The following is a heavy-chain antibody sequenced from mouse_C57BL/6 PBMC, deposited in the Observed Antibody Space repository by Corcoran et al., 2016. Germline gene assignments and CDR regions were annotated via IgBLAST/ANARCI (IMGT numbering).Heavy chain of an antibody. J-gene: IGHJ4*01. CDR2: IYPGDGDT. CDR1: GYAFSSYW. Sequence: QVQLQQSGAELVKPGASVKISCKASGYAFSSYWMNWVKQRPGKGLEWIGQIYPGDGDTNYNGKFKGKATLTADKSSSTAYMQLSSLTSEDSAVYFCARRYSNYLYAMDYWGQGTSVTVSS. CDR3: ARRYSNYLYAMDY. D-gene: IGHD2-5*01. V-gene: IGHV1-80*01.